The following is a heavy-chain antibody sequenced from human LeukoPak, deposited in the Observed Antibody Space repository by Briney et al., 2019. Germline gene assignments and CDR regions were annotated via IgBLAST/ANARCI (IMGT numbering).Heavy chain of an antibody. CDR2: LYSDGNT. D-gene: IGHD1-14*01. V-gene: IGHV3-53*01. CDR1: GFTVITND. Sequence: PGGSLRLSCAASGFTVITNDMTWVRQAPGKGLEWVSVLYSDGNTKYADSVQGRFTISRDNSKNTLYHEMNSLSPDDTAVYYCARGVEPLAANTLAYWGQGTLVTVSS. CDR3: ARGVEPLAANTLAY. J-gene: IGHJ4*02.